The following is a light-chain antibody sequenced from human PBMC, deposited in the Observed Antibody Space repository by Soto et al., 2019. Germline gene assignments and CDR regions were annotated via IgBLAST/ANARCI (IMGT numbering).Light chain of an antibody. J-gene: IGKJ5*01. V-gene: IGKV3-15*01. CDR1: QSVSSN. Sequence: EIVMTQSPATLSVSPGERATLSCRASQSVSSNLAWYQQKPGQAPRLLIYGASTRATDIPARFTGSGSGTEFTLTISSLRSEDFAVYYCQQYNNWPPTFGQGTRLEIK. CDR3: QQYNNWPPT. CDR2: GAS.